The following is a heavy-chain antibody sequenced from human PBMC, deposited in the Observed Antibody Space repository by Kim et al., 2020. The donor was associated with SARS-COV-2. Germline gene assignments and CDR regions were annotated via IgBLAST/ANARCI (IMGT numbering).Heavy chain of an antibody. CDR2: IKSKTDGETT. Sequence: GGSLRLSCVASGFTFSTAWMSWVRQAPGKGLEWVGRIKSKTDGETTDYAAPVKGGFSISRDDSKNTLYLQMNSLKSDDTAVYYCGGGTYGWGQGTLVTVSS. CDR1: GFTFSTAW. J-gene: IGHJ4*02. V-gene: IGHV3-15*05. CDR3: GGGTYG. D-gene: IGHD4-17*01.